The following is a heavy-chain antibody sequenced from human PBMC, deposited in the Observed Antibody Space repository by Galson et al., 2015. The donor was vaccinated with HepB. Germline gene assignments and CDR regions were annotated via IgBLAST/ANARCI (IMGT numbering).Heavy chain of an antibody. D-gene: IGHD5-24*01. V-gene: IGHV3-7*01. CDR3: ARVGERWLQFSAFDI. CDR1: GFTFSSYW. CDR2: IKQDGSEK. Sequence: SLRLSCAASGFTFSSYWVSWVRQAPGKGLEWVANIKQDGSEKYYVDSVKGRFTISRDNAKNSLYLQMNSLRAEDTAVYYCARVGERWLQFSAFDIWGQGTMVTVSS. J-gene: IGHJ3*02.